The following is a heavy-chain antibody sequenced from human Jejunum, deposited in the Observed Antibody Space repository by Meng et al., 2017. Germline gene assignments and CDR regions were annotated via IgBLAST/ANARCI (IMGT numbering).Heavy chain of an antibody. V-gene: IGHV4-34*01. J-gene: IGHJ4*02. CDR1: GGSFSDYY. CDR2: IHYSGST. D-gene: IGHD3-16*01. CDR3: AGGRHFAWGTDDY. Sequence: QVHLPEWGAGLLKPSGTLSLTCAVYGGSFSDYYWSWIRQPPGQGLEWIGEIHYSGSTKYNPSLKSRVTILVDTSRNQFSLKLSSVTAADTAVYYCAGGRHFAWGTDDYWGQGTLVTVSS.